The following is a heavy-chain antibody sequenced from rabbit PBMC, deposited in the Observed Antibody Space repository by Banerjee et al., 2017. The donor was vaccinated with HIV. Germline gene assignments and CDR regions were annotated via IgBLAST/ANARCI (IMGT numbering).Heavy chain of an antibody. D-gene: IGHD8-1*01. CDR3: AMGAPYAGGSSYSHYFVL. CDR2: INTSSGNT. CDR1: GFSFSNKYV. Sequence: QEQLEESGGGLVKPEGSLTLTCTASGFSFSNKYVMCWVRQAPGKGLEWIACINTSSGNTVYASWAKGRFAISLDNAQNTVFLQMTSLTAADTATYFCAMGAPYAGGSSYSHYFVLWGPGTLVTVS. J-gene: IGHJ4*01. V-gene: IGHV1S45*01.